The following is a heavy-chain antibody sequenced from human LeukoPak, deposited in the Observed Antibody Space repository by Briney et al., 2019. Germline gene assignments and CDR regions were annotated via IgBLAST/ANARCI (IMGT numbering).Heavy chain of an antibody. CDR1: GFTFSTSW. V-gene: IGHV3-7*04. J-gene: IGHJ3*02. CDR3: ARGGIITSYAFEI. CDR2: IRKDGSDI. D-gene: IGHD6-6*01. Sequence: GGSLRLSCAASGFTFSTSWMSWVRQAPGKGLEWVANIRKDGSDIHYVDSVKGRFTISRDNAKNSLYLEMSSLRAEDTAVYYCARGGIITSYAFEIWGQGAMVTVSS.